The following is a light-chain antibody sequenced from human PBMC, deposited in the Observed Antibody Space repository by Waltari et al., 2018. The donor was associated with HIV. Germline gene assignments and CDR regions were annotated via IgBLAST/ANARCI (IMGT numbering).Light chain of an antibody. J-gene: IGLJ2*01. CDR2: DVT. CDR1: SSDVGGYNY. Sequence: QSALTQPPSASGSLGQSVTISCTGTSSDVGGYNYVSWYQQYPGEAPKLIIYDVTKRPSGVPDRFSGSKSGNTASLTVSGLQGEDEAQYYCSAYAGSNNLVLFGGGTKLTVL. V-gene: IGLV2-8*01. CDR3: SAYAGSNNLVL.